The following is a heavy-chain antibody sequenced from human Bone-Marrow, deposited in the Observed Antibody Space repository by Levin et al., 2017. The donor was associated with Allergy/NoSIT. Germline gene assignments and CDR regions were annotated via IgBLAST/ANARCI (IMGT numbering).Heavy chain of an antibody. D-gene: IGHD2-2*01. CDR2: ISRSSSTI. V-gene: IGHV3-48*02. CDR1: GFTFSRYS. Sequence: GESLKISCAASGFTFSRYSMNWVRQAPGRGLEWVSYISRSSSTISCADSVKGRFTISRDNAKNSLYLQMNSLRDEDTAVYYCARPDCSGTSCYYFFDSWGQGTLVTVSS. CDR3: ARPDCSGTSCYYFFDS. J-gene: IGHJ4*02.